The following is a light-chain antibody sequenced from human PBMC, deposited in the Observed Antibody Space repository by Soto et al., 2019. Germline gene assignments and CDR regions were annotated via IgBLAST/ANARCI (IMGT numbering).Light chain of an antibody. J-gene: IGKJ4*01. CDR3: QQYNSLT. CDR1: QSISSW. Sequence: DIQMTQSPSTLSASVGDRVTITCRASQSISSWLAWYQQKPGKAPKLLIYGASSLESGVPSRFSGSGSGTEFTLTISSLQPDDFATYYCQQYNSLTFGGGTKVEIK. CDR2: GAS. V-gene: IGKV1-5*01.